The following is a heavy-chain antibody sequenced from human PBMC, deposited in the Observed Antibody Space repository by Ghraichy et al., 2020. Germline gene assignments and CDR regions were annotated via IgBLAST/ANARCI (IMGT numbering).Heavy chain of an antibody. V-gene: IGHV4-38-2*02. CDR3: ARITYTAMVTDY. J-gene: IGHJ4*02. CDR1: GYSISSGYY. CDR2: IYHSGST. Sequence: SETLSLTCTVSGYSISSGYYWGWIRQPPGKGLEWIGSIYHSGSTYYNPSLKSRVTISVDTSKNQFSLKLSSVTAADTAVYYCARITYTAMVTDYWGQGTLVTVSS. D-gene: IGHD5-18*01.